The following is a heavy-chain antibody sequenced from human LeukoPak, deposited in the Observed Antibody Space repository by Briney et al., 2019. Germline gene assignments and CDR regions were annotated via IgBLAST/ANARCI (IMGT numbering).Heavy chain of an antibody. CDR1: GFTFSSYW. Sequence: GGSLRLSCAASGFTFSSYWMHWVRHAPGKGLVWVSRINSDGSSTSYADSVKGRFTISRDNAKNTLYLQMNSLRAEDTAVYYCARDDYDLGGFDPWGQGTLVTVSS. D-gene: IGHD3-16*01. V-gene: IGHV3-74*01. CDR3: ARDDYDLGGFDP. CDR2: INSDGSST. J-gene: IGHJ5*02.